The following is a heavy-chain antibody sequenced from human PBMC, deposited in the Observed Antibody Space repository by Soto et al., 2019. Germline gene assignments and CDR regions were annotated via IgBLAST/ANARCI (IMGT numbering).Heavy chain of an antibody. J-gene: IGHJ1*01. Sequence: QIQLVQSGAEVKKPGASVKVSCKASGYNFLNFGVSWVRQAPGQGLEWMGWVSPKSGNTDYARKVQVRVTMTTDTSTTTAYMELRGLRSDDTAVYYCARGRTVSSIGPLLVWGQGTLVSVSS. CDR2: VSPKSGNT. CDR3: ARGRTVSSIGPLLV. D-gene: IGHD1-1*01. CDR1: GYNFLNFG. V-gene: IGHV1-18*01.